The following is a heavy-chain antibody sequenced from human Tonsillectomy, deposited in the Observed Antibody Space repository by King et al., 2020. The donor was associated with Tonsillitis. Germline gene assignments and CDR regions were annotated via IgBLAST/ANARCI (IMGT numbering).Heavy chain of an antibody. CDR3: ARAKIYYVDH. CDR1: GGSINSVDYY. J-gene: IGHJ4*02. Sequence: VQLQESGPALVKPSQTLSLTCSVSGGSINSVDYYWSWIRQPPGKGLEWIGYIFYNGNTYYNPALQGQATLSIDTSKNHFSLTLTSVTAADTAVYYCARAKIYYVDHWGQGTLVTVAS. V-gene: IGHV4-30-4*01. D-gene: IGHD3-3*01. CDR2: IFYNGNT.